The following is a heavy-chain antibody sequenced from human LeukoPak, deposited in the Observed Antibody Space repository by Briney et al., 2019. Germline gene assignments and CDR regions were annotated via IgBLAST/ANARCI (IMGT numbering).Heavy chain of an antibody. CDR2: ISGDGVST. J-gene: IGHJ4*02. V-gene: IGHV3-43*02. CDR1: GLPIADFA. Sequence: GGSLRLSCVASGLPIADFAMHWVRQAPGKGLERVSLISGDGVSTFYADSVKGRFSISRDNSKNSLYLEMNSLRTEDAAMYYCAKESGKFDYWGQGTLVAVSS. CDR3: AKESGKFDY.